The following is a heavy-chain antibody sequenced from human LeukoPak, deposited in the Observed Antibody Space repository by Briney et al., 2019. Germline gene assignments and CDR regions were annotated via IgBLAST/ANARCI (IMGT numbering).Heavy chain of an antibody. D-gene: IGHD3-16*01. CDR2: IYSGGTT. V-gene: IGHV3-53*01. CDR1: GFTVSSNY. J-gene: IGHJ6*02. Sequence: GGSLRLSCAVSGFTVSSNYMSWVRQAPGKGLEWVSVIYSGGTTHYADSVEGRFTTSRDNSKNTLYLQMNSLRAEDTAVYYCARDQYEVPYYSNYDGMNVWGQGTTVIVSS. CDR3: ARDQYEVPYYSNYDGMNV.